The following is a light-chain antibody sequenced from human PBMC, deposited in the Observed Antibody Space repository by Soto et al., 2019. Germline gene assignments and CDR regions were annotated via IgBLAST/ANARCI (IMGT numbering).Light chain of an antibody. CDR1: QSVSSY. Sequence: EIVLTQSPATLSLSPGERATLSCRASQSVSSYLAWYQHKPGQAPRLLIYDASNRATGIPSRSSGSGSGTDFTLTISSLEPEDFAVYYCQQRSYLVTFGQGTRLEIK. CDR3: QQRSYLVT. J-gene: IGKJ5*01. CDR2: DAS. V-gene: IGKV3-11*01.